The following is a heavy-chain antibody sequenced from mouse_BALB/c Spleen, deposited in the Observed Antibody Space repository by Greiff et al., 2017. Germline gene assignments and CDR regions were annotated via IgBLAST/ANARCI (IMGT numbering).Heavy chain of an antibody. D-gene: IGHD2-10*02. CDR1: GFTFSSFG. Sequence: DVQLVESGGGLVQPGGSRKLSCAASGFTFSSFGMHWVRQAPEKGLEWVAYISSGSSTIYYADTVKGRFTISRDNPKNTLFLQMTSLRSEDTAMYYCARGGMDYWGQGTTLTVSS. V-gene: IGHV5-17*02. CDR2: ISSGSSTI. CDR3: ARGGMDY. J-gene: IGHJ2*01.